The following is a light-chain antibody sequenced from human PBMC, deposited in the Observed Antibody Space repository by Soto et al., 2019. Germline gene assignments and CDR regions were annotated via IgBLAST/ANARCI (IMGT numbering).Light chain of an antibody. J-gene: IGLJ1*01. V-gene: IGLV1-40*01. CDR1: SSNIGAGYD. CDR3: QSYGSSLGGNYV. Sequence: VLSQPPSVSGAPGQRVTISCTGSSSNIGAGYDAHWFQQVPGTAPKLLIYGSTNRPSGVPDRFSGSKSGTSASLAITGLQAEDEADYYCQSYGSSLGGNYVFGTGTKVTVL. CDR2: GST.